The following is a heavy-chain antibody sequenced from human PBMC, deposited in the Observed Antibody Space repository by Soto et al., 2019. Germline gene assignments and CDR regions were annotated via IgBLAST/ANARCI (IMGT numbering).Heavy chain of an antibody. CDR1: GVTFSSYA. CDR2: ISGSGGST. CDR3: AKDPSGGQWPPYCFDP. Sequence: EVQLLESGGGLVQPGGSLRRACAACGVTFSSYAMSWVRQAPEKGLEWFSAISGSGGSTYYADYETGRFTISRDNSKNTLYLHMNSGGAEDTAVYYCAKDPSGGQWPPYCFDPCGQGTLVTVAS. V-gene: IGHV3-23*01. D-gene: IGHD6-19*01. J-gene: IGHJ5*02.